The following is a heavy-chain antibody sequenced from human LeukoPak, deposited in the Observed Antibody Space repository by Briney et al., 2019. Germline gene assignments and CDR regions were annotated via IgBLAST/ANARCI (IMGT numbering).Heavy chain of an antibody. CDR1: GFTFSSYA. D-gene: IGHD3-10*01. CDR2: ISGSGGST. J-gene: IGHJ4*02. Sequence: PGGSLRLSCAASGFTFSSYAMSWVRQAPGKGLEWVSAISGSGGSTYYADSVKGRFTISRDNSKNTLYLQMNSLRAEDTAVYYCARGGYYYGSGSPYWGQGTLVTVSS. CDR3: ARGGYYYGSGSPY. V-gene: IGHV3-23*01.